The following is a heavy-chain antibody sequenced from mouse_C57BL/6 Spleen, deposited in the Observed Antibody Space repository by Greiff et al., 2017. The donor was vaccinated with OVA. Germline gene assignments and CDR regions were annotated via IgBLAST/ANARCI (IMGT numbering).Heavy chain of an antibody. CDR1: GYTFTSYW. CDR2: IDPSDSYT. D-gene: IGHD3-2*02. V-gene: IGHV1-50*01. Sequence: QVQLQQPGAELVKPGASVKLSCKASGYTFTSYWMQWVKQRPGQGLEWIGEIDPSDSYTNYNQKFKGKATLTVDTSSSTAYMQLSSLTSEDSAVYYCALTAQATKFYAYWGQGTLVTVSA. CDR3: ALTAQATKFYAY. J-gene: IGHJ3*01.